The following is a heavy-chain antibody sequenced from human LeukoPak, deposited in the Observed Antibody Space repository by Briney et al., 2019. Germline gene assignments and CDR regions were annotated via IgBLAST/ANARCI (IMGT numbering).Heavy chain of an antibody. V-gene: IGHV4-59*01. Sequence: SETLSLTCTVSGGSISNYYWNWIRQAPGKGLEWIGFIYYSGNTNYNPSLKSRVAISIDTSKNQFSLKLSSVTAADTAVYYCARDGAYSGSYFDYRGQGTLVTVSS. CDR2: IYYSGNT. CDR3: ARDGAYSGSYFDY. J-gene: IGHJ4*02. D-gene: IGHD1-26*01. CDR1: GGSISNYY.